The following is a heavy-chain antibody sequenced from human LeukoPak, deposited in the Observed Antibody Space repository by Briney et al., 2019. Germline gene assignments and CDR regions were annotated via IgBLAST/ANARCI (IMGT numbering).Heavy chain of an antibody. CDR2: INHSGST. Sequence: SETLSLTCAVYGGSFSGYYWSWIRQPPGKGLEWIGEINHSGSTNYNPSLKSRVTISVDTSKNQFSLKLSPVAAADTAVYYCARGYYAYSSDYWGQGTLVTISS. V-gene: IGHV4-34*01. D-gene: IGHD3-16*01. CDR3: ARGYYAYSSDY. CDR1: GGSFSGYY. J-gene: IGHJ4*02.